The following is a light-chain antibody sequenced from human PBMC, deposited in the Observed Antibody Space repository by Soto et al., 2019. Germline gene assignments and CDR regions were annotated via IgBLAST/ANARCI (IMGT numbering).Light chain of an antibody. CDR1: QSVGSY. Sequence: EIVLTQSPATLSLSPGERATLSCRASQSVGSYLAWSQQKPGQAPRLLIYDASNRATGIPARFSGSGSGTDFTLTISSLEPEDFAVYFCQQRSNRITFGQGTRLEIK. CDR3: QQRSNRIT. J-gene: IGKJ5*01. V-gene: IGKV3-11*01. CDR2: DAS.